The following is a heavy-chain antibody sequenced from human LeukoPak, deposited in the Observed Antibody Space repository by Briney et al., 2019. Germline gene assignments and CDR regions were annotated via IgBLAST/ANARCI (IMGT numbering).Heavy chain of an antibody. Sequence: SQTLSLTCTVSGGSISSGDYCWSWIRQPPGKGLEWVGYIYDSGSTYYNTYLQGRVNISVDTSKNKFSLKLSSVTAADTAVYYCVSYIVKFAGVIADALDIWGRGTVVIVSS. V-gene: IGHV4-30-4*08. CDR2: IYDSGST. D-gene: IGHD3-16*02. CDR1: GGSISSGDYC. J-gene: IGHJ3*02. CDR3: VSYIVKFAGVIADALDI.